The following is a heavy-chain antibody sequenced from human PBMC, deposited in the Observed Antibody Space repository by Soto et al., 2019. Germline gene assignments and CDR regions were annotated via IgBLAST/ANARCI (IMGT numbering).Heavy chain of an antibody. Sequence: QVQLQESGPGLVKPSETLSLTCTVSGGSISSYYWSWIRQPPGKGLEWIGYIYYSGSTNYNPSLKSRVTISVDTSKNQFSLKLSSVTAADTAVYYCARHSYSGYLDAFDIWGQGTMVTVSS. CDR1: GGSISSYY. J-gene: IGHJ3*02. V-gene: IGHV4-59*08. CDR3: ARHSYSGYLDAFDI. D-gene: IGHD5-12*01. CDR2: IYYSGST.